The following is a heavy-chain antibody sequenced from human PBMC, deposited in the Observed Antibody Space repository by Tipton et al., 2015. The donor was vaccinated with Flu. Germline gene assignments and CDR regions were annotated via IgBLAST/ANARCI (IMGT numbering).Heavy chain of an antibody. CDR2: ISGSGGST. CDR3: AKPPPSGSSSWFQGGPGY. Sequence: SLRLSCAASGFTFSSYAMSWVRQAPGKGLEWVSAISGSGGSTYYADSVKGRFTISRDNSKNTLYLQMNSLRAEDTAVYYCAKPPPSGSSSWFQGGPGYWGQGTLVTVSS. CDR1: GFTFSSYA. D-gene: IGHD6-13*01. J-gene: IGHJ4*02. V-gene: IGHV3-23*01.